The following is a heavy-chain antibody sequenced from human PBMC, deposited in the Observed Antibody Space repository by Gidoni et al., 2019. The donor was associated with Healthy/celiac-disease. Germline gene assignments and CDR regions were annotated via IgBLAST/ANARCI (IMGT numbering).Heavy chain of an antibody. V-gene: IGHV3-23*01. D-gene: IGHD3-10*01. J-gene: IGHJ4*02. CDR2: ISGSGGST. CDR1: GFTFSSYA. CDR3: AKGGMVREGPDY. Sequence: EVQLLESGGGLVQPGGFLRLSCSASGFTFSSYAMSWVRQAPGKGLEWVSAISGSGGSTYYADSVKGRFTISRDNSKNTLYLQMNSLRAEDTAVYYCAKGGMVREGPDYWGQGTLVTVSS.